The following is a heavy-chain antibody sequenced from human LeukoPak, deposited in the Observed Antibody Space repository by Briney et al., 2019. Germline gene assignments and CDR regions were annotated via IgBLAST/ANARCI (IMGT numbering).Heavy chain of an antibody. Sequence: SETLSLTCTVSGYSISSGYYWGWIRQPPGKGLEWIGSIYHSGSTYYNPSLKSRVTISVDTSKNQFSLKLSSVTAADTAVYYCARSPSGWPDYWGQGTLVTVSS. D-gene: IGHD6-19*01. J-gene: IGHJ4*02. CDR1: GYSISSGYY. CDR2: IYHSGST. V-gene: IGHV4-38-2*02. CDR3: ARSPSGWPDY.